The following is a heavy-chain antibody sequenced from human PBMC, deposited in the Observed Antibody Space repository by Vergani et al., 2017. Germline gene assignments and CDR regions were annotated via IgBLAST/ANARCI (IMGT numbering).Heavy chain of an antibody. J-gene: IGHJ4*02. D-gene: IGHD6-19*01. CDR2: MNPISGNT. CDR1: GYTFTSYA. CDR3: ARGKDRGGWLVILYY. V-gene: IGHV1-8*01. Sequence: QVQLVQSGAEVKKPGASVKVSCKASGYTFTSYAINWVRQATGQGLEWMGWMNPISGNTGYAQKFQGRVTMTRNTSITTAYMGLSSLRTEAPAVYYCARGKDRGGWLVILYYWGQGTLVTVSS.